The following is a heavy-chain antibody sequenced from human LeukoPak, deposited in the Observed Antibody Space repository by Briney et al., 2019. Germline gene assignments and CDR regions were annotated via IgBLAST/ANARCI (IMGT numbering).Heavy chain of an antibody. CDR1: GRPISSYY. D-gene: IGHD2-21*02. Sequence: SQTQSLTCTVSGRPISSYYWSWIRQPPGRGLEWIGYIYYSGSTNYDPSLKSRVTISVDTSKNQFCLKLSSVTAADTAVYYCARAGSVTAALADYWGQGTLVTVSS. J-gene: IGHJ4*02. CDR2: IYYSGST. CDR3: ARAGSVTAALADY. V-gene: IGHV4-59*01.